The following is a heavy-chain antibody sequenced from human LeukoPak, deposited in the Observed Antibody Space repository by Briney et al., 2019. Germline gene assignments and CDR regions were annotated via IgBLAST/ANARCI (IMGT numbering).Heavy chain of an antibody. J-gene: IGHJ2*01. Sequence: SETLSLTCTVSGGSISSYYWSWIRQPAGKGLDWIGRTYTSGSTNYNPSLKSRVTISVDTSKNQFSLKLSSVTAADTAVYYCARLRSRRWELLGHWYFDLWGRGTLVTVSS. CDR3: ARLRSRRWELLGHWYFDL. CDR2: TYTSGST. V-gene: IGHV4-4*07. D-gene: IGHD1-26*01. CDR1: GGSISSYY.